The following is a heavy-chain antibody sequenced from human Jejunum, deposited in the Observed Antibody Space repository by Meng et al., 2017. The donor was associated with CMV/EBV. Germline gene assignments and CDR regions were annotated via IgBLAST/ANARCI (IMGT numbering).Heavy chain of an antibody. CDR2: INPKTANP. CDR1: GYIFTRYN. Sequence: QVQLVQSGSELKKPGAPVKISCKASGYIFTRYNINWVRQAPGQWLEWMGYINPKTANPTYVQGFTGRFVFSLDTSVSTAYLQISSLEAEDTAVYYCATGSVAADGKGYWGQGTLVTVSS. D-gene: IGHD6-13*01. V-gene: IGHV7-4-1*02. J-gene: IGHJ1*01. CDR3: ATGSVAADGKGY.